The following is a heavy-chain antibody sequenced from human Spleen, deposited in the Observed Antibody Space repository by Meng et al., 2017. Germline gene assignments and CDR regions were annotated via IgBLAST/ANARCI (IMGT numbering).Heavy chain of an antibody. V-gene: IGHV4-39*01. CDR1: GGSISSSGYY. CDR3: ARGTYSSGWAFDY. D-gene: IGHD6-19*01. Sequence: QLQLQESGPGLVKPSETLSLPCTVSGGSISSSGYYWAWVRQPPGEGLEWIGSVVYSGTTYYTSSLKSRVSISVDTSKNQFSLKLSSVTAADTAVYYCARGTYSSGWAFDYWGQGTLVTVSS. CDR2: VVYSGTT. J-gene: IGHJ4*02.